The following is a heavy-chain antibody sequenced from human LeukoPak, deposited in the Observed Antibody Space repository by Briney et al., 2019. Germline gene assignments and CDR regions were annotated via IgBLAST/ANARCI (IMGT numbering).Heavy chain of an antibody. CDR2: IKQDGSEK. J-gene: IGHJ4*02. V-gene: IGHV3-7*01. Sequence: PGGSLRLSCAASGFTFSSYAMTWVRQAPGKGLEWVANIKQDGSEKYYVGSVKGRFTISRDNAKNSLYLQMNSLRAEDTAVYYCARDSLNYWGQGTLVTVSS. CDR1: GFTFSSYA. CDR3: ARDSLNY.